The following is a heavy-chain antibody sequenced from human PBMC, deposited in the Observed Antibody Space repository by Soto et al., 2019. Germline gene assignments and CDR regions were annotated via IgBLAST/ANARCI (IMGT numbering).Heavy chain of an antibody. Sequence: PGGSLRLSXTASGFTFGNYGMHWVRQAPGKGLEWVASTSYDGNNKYYADSLKGRFTISRDNSKKMVYLQMTSLGPEDTAVYYCAKGGGSARDFDYWGQGALVTVSS. D-gene: IGHD1-26*01. CDR2: TSYDGNNK. CDR1: GFTFGNYG. J-gene: IGHJ4*02. V-gene: IGHV3-30*18. CDR3: AKGGGSARDFDY.